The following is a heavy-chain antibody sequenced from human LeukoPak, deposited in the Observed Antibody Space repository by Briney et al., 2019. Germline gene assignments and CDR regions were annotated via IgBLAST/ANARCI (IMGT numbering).Heavy chain of an antibody. CDR3: ARDSGSGSYDY. CDR1: GGSISSYY. V-gene: IGHV4-59*01. CDR2: IYYSGST. J-gene: IGHJ4*02. Sequence: SETLSLTCTVSGGSISSYYWSWIRKPPGKGLEWIGYIYYSGSTNYNPSLKSRVTISVDTSKNQFSLKLSSVTAADTAVYYCARDSGSGSYDYWGQGTLVTVFS. D-gene: IGHD3-10*01.